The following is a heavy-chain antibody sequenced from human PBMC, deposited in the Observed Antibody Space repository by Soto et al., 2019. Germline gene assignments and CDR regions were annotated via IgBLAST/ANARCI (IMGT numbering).Heavy chain of an antibody. CDR2: INNSGGST. J-gene: IGHJ4*02. D-gene: IGHD3-22*01. CDR1: GFSFSTYG. Sequence: PGGSLRLSCAASGFSFSTYGMHWVRQAPGKGLEWVSAINNSGGSTYYADSVKGRFTISRDNSKNTLYLQMNSLRAEDTAVYYCAKFSYDSSGYLFDYWGQGTLVTVSS. CDR3: AKFSYDSSGYLFDY. V-gene: IGHV3-23*01.